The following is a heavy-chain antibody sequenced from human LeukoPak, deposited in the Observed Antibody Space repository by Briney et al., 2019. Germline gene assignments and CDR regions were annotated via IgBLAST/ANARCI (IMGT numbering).Heavy chain of an antibody. V-gene: IGHV3-30*02. CDR3: ARGGVAHRYYFDY. CDR1: GFTFSSYG. D-gene: IGHD3-3*01. J-gene: IGHJ4*02. Sequence: GGSLRLSCAASGFTFSSYGMHWVRQAPGKGLEWVAFIRYDGSNKYYADSVKGRFTISRDNSKNTLYLQVNSLRAEDTAVYYCARGGVAHRYYFDYWGQGTLVTVSS. CDR2: IRYDGSNK.